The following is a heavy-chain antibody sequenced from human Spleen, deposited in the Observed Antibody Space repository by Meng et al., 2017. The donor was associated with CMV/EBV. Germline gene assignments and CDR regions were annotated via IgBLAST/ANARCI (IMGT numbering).Heavy chain of an antibody. J-gene: IGHJ4*02. Sequence: SCAASGVTFSGQYIEWVRQAPGKGLEWVANITQDENETHYVDSVRGRFTIARDNAKNSVFLQMNSLRPDDTAVYFCARHVYYRFDYWGQGTLVTVSS. CDR3: ARHVYYRFDY. CDR1: GVTFSGQY. CDR2: ITQDENET. V-gene: IGHV3-7*01. D-gene: IGHD1-26*01.